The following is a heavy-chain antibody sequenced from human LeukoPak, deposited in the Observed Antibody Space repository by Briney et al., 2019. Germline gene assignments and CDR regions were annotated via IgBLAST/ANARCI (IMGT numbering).Heavy chain of an antibody. CDR1: GGSFSDYY. Sequence: SETLSLTCAVYGGSFSDYYWSWIRQPPGKGLEWIGEINHSGSTNYNPSLKSRVTISVDTSKNQFSLKLSSVTAADTAVYYCARGGRNGMDVWGQGTTVTVSS. J-gene: IGHJ6*02. V-gene: IGHV4-34*01. CDR2: INHSGST. CDR3: ARGGRNGMDV.